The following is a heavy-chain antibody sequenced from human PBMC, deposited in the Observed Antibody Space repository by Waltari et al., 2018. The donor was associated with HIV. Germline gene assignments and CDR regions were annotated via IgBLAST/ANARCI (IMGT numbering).Heavy chain of an antibody. V-gene: IGHV4-39*01. CDR2: IYYRGST. CDR3: ARQGLWEGRAFDI. CDR1: GGSISSSSYY. J-gene: IGHJ3*02. D-gene: IGHD1-26*01. Sequence: QLQLQESGPGLVKPSETLSLTCTVSGGSISSSSYYWGWIRQPPGKGLEWIGSIYYRGSTYYNPSLKSRVTISVDTSKNQFSLKLSSVTAADTAVYYCARQGLWEGRAFDIWGQGTMVTVSS.